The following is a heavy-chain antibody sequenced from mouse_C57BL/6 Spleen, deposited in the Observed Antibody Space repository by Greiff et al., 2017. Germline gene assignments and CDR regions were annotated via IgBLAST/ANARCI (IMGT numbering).Heavy chain of an antibody. J-gene: IGHJ4*01. Sequence: VKLMESGAELVKPGASVKISCKASGYAFSSYWMNWVKQRPGKGLEWIGQIYPGDGDTNYNGKFKGKATLTADKSSSTAYMQLSSLTSEDSAVYFCARPYDYDGFYAMDYWGQGTSVTVSS. CDR1: GYAFSSYW. V-gene: IGHV1-80*01. CDR2: IYPGDGDT. D-gene: IGHD2-4*01. CDR3: ARPYDYDGFYAMDY.